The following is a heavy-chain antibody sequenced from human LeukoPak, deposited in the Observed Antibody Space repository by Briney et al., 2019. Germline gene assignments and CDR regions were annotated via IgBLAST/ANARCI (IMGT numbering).Heavy chain of an antibody. J-gene: IGHJ4*02. CDR2: ISGSGGST. D-gene: IGHD2-2*01. CDR1: GFTFSSYA. V-gene: IGHV3-23*01. CDR3: AKGYCSSTSCLIFDY. Sequence: PGGSLRLPCAASGFTFSSYAMSWVRQAPGKGLEWVSAISGSGGSTYYADSVKGRFTISRDNSKNTLYLQMNSLRAEDTAVYYCAKGYCSSTSCLIFDYWGQGTLVTVSS.